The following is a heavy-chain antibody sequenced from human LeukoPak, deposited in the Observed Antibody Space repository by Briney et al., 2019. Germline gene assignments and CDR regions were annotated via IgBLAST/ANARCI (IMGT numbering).Heavy chain of an antibody. Sequence: PGGSLRLSCAASGFTFSSYSINWVRQAPGKGLEWVSSISISSSYIYYADSVKGRFTISRDNAENSLYLQMNSLRAEDTAVYYCARGPLGGSSARDYWGQGALVTVSS. D-gene: IGHD6-6*01. V-gene: IGHV3-21*01. J-gene: IGHJ4*02. CDR1: GFTFSSYS. CDR2: ISISSSYI. CDR3: ARGPLGGSSARDY.